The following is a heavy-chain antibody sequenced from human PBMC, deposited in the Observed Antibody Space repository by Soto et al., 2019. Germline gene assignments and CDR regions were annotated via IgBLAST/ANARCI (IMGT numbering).Heavy chain of an antibody. CDR2: IIPIFGTA. CDR1: GYTFTSYV. Sequence: GASVKVSCKASGYTFTSYVIGWLRQTPGQRLEWMGGIIPIFGTANYAQKFQGRVTITADESTSTAYMELSSLRSEDTAVYYCARRKQNFGVVIETNYGMDVWGQGTTVTVSS. D-gene: IGHD3-3*01. J-gene: IGHJ6*02. CDR3: ARRKQNFGVVIETNYGMDV. V-gene: IGHV1-69*01.